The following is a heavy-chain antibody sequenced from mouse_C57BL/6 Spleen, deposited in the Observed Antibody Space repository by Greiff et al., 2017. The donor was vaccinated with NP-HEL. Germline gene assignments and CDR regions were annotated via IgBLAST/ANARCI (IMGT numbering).Heavy chain of an antibody. V-gene: IGHV1-64*01. Sequence: QVQLQQPGAELVKPGASVKLSCKASGYTFTSYWMHWVKQRPGQGLEWIGMIHPNSGSTNYNEKFKSKATLTVDKSSSTAYMQLSSLTSEDSAVYYCGYDTLYYFDYWGQGTTLTVSS. D-gene: IGHD2-14*01. CDR2: IHPNSGST. CDR3: GYDTLYYFDY. CDR1: GYTFTSYW. J-gene: IGHJ2*01.